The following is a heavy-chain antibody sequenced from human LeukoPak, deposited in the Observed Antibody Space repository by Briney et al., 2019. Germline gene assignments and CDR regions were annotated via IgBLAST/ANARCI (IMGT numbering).Heavy chain of an antibody. CDR1: GGTFTSYA. V-gene: IGHV1-69*13. CDR2: IIPIFGTA. CDR3: ASLVEGAEEFDY. J-gene: IGHJ4*02. Sequence: SVKVSCKASGGTFTSYAISWVRQAPGQGLEWMGWIIPIFGTANYAQKFQGRVPITVDESTSTAYMELSSQRCEDKDVYKCASLVEGAEEFDYWGRGTLVTVSA. D-gene: IGHD2-15*01.